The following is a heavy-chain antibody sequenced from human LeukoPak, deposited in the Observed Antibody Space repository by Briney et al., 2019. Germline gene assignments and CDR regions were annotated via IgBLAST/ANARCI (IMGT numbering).Heavy chain of an antibody. Sequence: SETLSLTCTVSGGSLSSYYWSWIRQPAGKGLEWIGRIYTSGSTNYNPSLKSRVAMSVDTSKNQFSLKLSSVTAADTAVYYCARAAVSRGSLTTFDYWGQGTLVTVSS. CDR3: ARAAVSRGSLTTFDY. V-gene: IGHV4-4*07. CDR1: GGSLSSYY. J-gene: IGHJ4*02. CDR2: IYTSGST. D-gene: IGHD1-26*01.